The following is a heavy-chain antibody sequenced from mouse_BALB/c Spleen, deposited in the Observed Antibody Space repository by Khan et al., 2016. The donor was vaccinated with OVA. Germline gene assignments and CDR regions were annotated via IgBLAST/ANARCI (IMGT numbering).Heavy chain of an antibody. CDR2: IDPYYGGI. Sequence: EVQLQQSGPELEKPGASVKISCKASGYSFTGYNMNWVKQSTGKSLEWIGNIDPYYGGISYNQKFKGKATLTVDKSSSTAYMQLKSLTSEDSAVSYCARSTWYFEVWGAGTTVTVSS. J-gene: IGHJ1*01. V-gene: IGHV1-39*01. CDR3: ARSTWYFEV. CDR1: GYSFTGYN.